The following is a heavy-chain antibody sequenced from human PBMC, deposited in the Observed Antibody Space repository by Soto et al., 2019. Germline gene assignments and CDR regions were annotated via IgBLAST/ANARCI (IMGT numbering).Heavy chain of an antibody. CDR1: GGTISSSSYY. Sequence: SETMSLTCTVSGGTISSSSYYWGWISQPPGKGLEWIGSIYYSGSTYYNPSLKSRVTISVDTSKNQFSLKLSSVTAADTAVYYCARISTGIQLWLDYWGQGTLVTVSS. V-gene: IGHV4-39*01. D-gene: IGHD5-18*01. J-gene: IGHJ4*02. CDR2: IYYSGST. CDR3: ARISTGIQLWLDY.